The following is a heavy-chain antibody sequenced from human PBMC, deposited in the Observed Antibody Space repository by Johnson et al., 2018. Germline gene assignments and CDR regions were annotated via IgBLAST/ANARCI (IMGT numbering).Heavy chain of an antibody. D-gene: IGHD1-7*01. Sequence: VQLQESGGGLVQPGGSRRLSCAASGFSFSRYWMHWVRQVPGKGLVYVSRINYDGRSTSYADSVKGRFTISRDNAKNTLYLQMNSLRAQDTGVYFWARGGGNYGGGYYYHMDVGGKGTTVTVSS. CDR2: INYDGRST. CDR1: GFSFSRYW. V-gene: IGHV3-74*01. CDR3: ARGGGNYGGGYYYHMDV. J-gene: IGHJ6*03.